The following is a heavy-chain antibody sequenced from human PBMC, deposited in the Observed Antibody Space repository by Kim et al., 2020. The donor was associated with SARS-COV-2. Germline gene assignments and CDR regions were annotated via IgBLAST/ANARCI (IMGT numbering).Heavy chain of an antibody. J-gene: IGHJ4*02. V-gene: IGHV3-11*06. CDR2: ISSANTYI. Sequence: GGSLRLSCAASGFTFSDYYMSWIRQTPGKGLEWISYISSANTYIKYADSVEGRFTISRDNAKNSLYLQMNDLRADDTAVYYCARGFGYSYGYMVDYWGQGTLVTVSS. CDR3: ARGFGYSYGYMVDY. D-gene: IGHD5-18*01. CDR1: GFTFSDYY.